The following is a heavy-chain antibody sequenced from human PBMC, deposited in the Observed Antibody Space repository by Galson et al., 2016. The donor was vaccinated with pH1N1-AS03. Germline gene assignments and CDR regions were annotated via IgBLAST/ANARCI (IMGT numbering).Heavy chain of an antibody. D-gene: IGHD3-3*01. CDR3: AKGKDFWSGYPDDPFDI. CDR2: IKQDGSEK. J-gene: IGHJ3*02. CDR1: GFIFSGYW. Sequence: SLRLSCAASGFIFSGYWMSWVRQAPGKGLEWVANIKQDGSEKYYVDSVKGRFTIARDNAKNSVYLQMNSLRGEDTAVYYCAKGKDFWSGYPDDPFDIWGQGTMVTVSS. V-gene: IGHV3-7*03.